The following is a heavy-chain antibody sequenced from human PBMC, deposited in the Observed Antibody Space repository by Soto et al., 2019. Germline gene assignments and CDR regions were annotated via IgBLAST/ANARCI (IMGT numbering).Heavy chain of an antibody. CDR2: IIPIFGTA. CDR3: AIIAVTGTQDWFDP. J-gene: IGHJ5*02. Sequence: ASVKVSCKASGGTFSSYAISWVRQAPGQGLEWMGGIIPIFGTANYAQKFQGRVTITADESTSTAYMELSSLRSEDTAVYYCAIIAVTGTQDWFDPWGQGTLVTVSS. CDR1: GGTFSSYA. V-gene: IGHV1-69*13. D-gene: IGHD6-19*01.